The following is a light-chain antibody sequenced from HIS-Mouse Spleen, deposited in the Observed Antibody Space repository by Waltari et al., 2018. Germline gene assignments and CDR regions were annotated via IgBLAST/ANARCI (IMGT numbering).Light chain of an antibody. CDR3: SSYTSSSTLWV. CDR1: SSDVGGYNY. CDR2: DVS. Sequence: QSALTQPPSASGSPGQSVTISCPGTSSDVGGYNYVSWYQQHPGKAPKLMIYDVSNRPSGVSNRFSGSKSGNTASLTISGLQAEDEADYYCSSYTSSSTLWVFGGGTKLTVL. J-gene: IGLJ3*02. V-gene: IGLV2-14*03.